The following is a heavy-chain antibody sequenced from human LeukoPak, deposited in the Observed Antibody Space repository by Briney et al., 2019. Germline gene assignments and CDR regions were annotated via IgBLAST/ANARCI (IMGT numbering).Heavy chain of an antibody. CDR1: GFTFSSYG. Sequence: PGGCLRLSCAASGFTFSSYGMHWVRQAPGKGRGWVAVIYYDGSIKYYADSVKGRFTISRDNSKNTLYLQMNSLRAEDTAVYYCARDPPLPVTTDYFDCWGQGTLVTASS. CDR3: ARDPPLPVTTDYFDC. V-gene: IGHV3-33*01. CDR2: IYYDGSIK. J-gene: IGHJ4*02. D-gene: IGHD4-17*01.